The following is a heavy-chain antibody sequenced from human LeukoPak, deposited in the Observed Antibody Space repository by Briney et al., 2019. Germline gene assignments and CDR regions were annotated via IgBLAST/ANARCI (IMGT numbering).Heavy chain of an antibody. J-gene: IGHJ2*01. CDR2: ISYDGSNK. Sequence: TGGSLRLSCAASGFTFSGYPIHWVRQAPGKGLEWVAVISYDGSNKYYADSVKGRFTISRDNSKNTLYLQMNSLRAEDTAVYYCAKDNGGNQNWYFDLWGRGTLVTVSS. CDR3: AKDNGGNQNWYFDL. V-gene: IGHV3-30-3*02. CDR1: GFTFSGYP. D-gene: IGHD4-23*01.